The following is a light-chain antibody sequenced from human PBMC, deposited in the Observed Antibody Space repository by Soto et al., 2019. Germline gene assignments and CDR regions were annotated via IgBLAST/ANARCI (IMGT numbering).Light chain of an antibody. J-gene: IGKJ2*01. CDR1: QSISSY. CDR3: QQSYSTPYT. CDR2: AAS. Sequence: DLQMTQSPSSLSASVGDRVTITCRASQSISSYLNWYQQKPGKAPKLLIYAASSLQSGVQSRFSGSGSGTDFTLTISSLQPEDFATYYCQQSYSTPYTFGQGTKLEIK. V-gene: IGKV1-39*01.